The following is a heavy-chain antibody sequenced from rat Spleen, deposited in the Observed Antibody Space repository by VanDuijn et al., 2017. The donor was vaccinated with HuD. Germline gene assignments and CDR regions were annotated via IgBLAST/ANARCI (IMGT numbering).Heavy chain of an antibody. CDR1: GYSITSNY. Sequence: EVQLQESGPGLVKPSQSLSLTCSVTGYSITSNYWGWIRKFPGNKMEWIGHISYSGSTSYNPSLKSRISITRDTSKNQFFLQLNSVTTEDTATYYCARAHILRVYNLDYWGQGVMVTVSS. CDR2: ISYSGST. J-gene: IGHJ2*01. V-gene: IGHV3-1*01. CDR3: ARAHILRVYNLDY. D-gene: IGHD1-9*01.